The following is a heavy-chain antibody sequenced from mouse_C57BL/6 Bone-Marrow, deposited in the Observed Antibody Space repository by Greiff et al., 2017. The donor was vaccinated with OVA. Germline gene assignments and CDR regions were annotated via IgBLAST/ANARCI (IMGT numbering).Heavy chain of an antibody. J-gene: IGHJ4*01. CDR1: GYTFTSYW. V-gene: IGHV1-69*01. CDR3: ARGGYGNYPMDY. D-gene: IGHD2-10*02. Sequence: QVQLQQPGAELVMPGASVKLSCKASGYTFTSYWMHWVKQRPGQGLAWIGEIDPSDSYTNYNQKFKGKSTLTVDKSSSTAYMQLSSLTSEDSAVYYCARGGYGNYPMDYWGQGTSVTVSS. CDR2: IDPSDSYT.